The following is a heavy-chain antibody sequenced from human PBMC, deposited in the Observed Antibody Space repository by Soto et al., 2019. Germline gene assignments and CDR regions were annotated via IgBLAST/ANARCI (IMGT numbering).Heavy chain of an antibody. CDR2: IYYSGST. J-gene: IGHJ4*02. CDR3: ARLTYDILPDHNDDY. D-gene: IGHD3-9*01. Sequence: PSETLSLTCTVSGGSISSSSYYWGWIRQPPGKGLEWIGSIYYSGSTYYNPSLKSRVTISVDTSKNQFSLKLSSVTAADTAVYYCARLTYDILPDHNDDYWGQGTLVTVSS. V-gene: IGHV4-39*01. CDR1: GGSISSSSYY.